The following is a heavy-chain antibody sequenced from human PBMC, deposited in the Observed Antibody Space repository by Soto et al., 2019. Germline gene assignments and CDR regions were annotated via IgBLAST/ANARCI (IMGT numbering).Heavy chain of an antibody. CDR2: IYGGGTT. J-gene: IGHJ4*01. V-gene: IGHV3-53*01. D-gene: IGHD1-1*01. Sequence: EVQLVEAGGGLIQPGGSLRLSCAASGFAVSSKYMTWVRQAPGKGLEWVSVIYGGGTTYYADSVKGRFTISRDTSKNPFYLQMNSLRTQDTAVYFCVETTGLPGFDFWGQGTLV. CDR3: VETTGLPGFDF. CDR1: GFAVSSKY.